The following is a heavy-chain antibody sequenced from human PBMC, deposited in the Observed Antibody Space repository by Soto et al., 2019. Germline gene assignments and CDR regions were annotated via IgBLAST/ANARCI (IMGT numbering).Heavy chain of an antibody. CDR1: GFTFSSYA. CDR3: ARVRSSSSSFDY. D-gene: IGHD6-6*01. V-gene: IGHV3-30-3*01. CDR2: ISYDGSNK. Sequence: RLSCAASGFTFSSYAMHWVRQAPGKGLEWVAVISYDGSNKYYADSVTGRFTISRDNSKNTPYLQMNSLRAEDTAVYYCARVRSSSSSFDYWGQGTLVTVSS. J-gene: IGHJ4*02.